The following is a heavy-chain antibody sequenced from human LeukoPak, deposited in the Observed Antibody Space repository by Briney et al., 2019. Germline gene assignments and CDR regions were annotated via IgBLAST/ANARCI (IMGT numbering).Heavy chain of an antibody. V-gene: IGHV4-59*01. CDR2: IYYSGST. J-gene: IGHJ2*01. CDR3: AGTPLRYFDWLSSRGGRRRSDWYFDL. Sequence: PSETLSLTCTVSGCSISSYYWSWIRQPPGKGLEWIGYIYYSGSTNYNPSLKSRVTISVDTSKNQFSLKLSSVTAADTAVYYCAGTPLRYFDWLSSRGGRRRSDWYFDLWGRGTLVTVSS. D-gene: IGHD3-9*01. CDR1: GCSISSYY.